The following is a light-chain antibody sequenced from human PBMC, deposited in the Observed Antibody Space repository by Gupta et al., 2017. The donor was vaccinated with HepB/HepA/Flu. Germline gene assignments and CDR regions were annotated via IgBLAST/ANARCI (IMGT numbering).Light chain of an antibody. CDR3: QQYNTYPST. CDR2: QAS. CDR1: QSINSW. J-gene: IGKJ4*01. Sequence: DIQMTQSPSTLSASVGDRVTLTCRASQSINSWLAWYQQKHGKAPKLLIYQASSLESGVSSRFSGSGSGTEFTLSISSLQPDDFATYYCQQYNTYPSTFGGGTKVEIK. V-gene: IGKV1-5*03.